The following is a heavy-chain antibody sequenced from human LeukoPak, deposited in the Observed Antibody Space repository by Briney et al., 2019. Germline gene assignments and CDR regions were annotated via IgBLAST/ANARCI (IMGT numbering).Heavy chain of an antibody. J-gene: IGHJ4*02. D-gene: IGHD6-19*01. CDR2: IYTSGST. CDR3: ARGKVVAGTPGQNSWDS. CDR1: GGSISSYY. V-gene: IGHV4-4*07. Sequence: PSETPSLTCTVSGGSISSYYWNWIRQPAGKGLECIGRIYTSGSTNYNPSLKSRVSMSVDTSKNQFSLKLSSVTAADTAVYYCARGKVVAGTPGQNSWDSWGQGTLVTVSS.